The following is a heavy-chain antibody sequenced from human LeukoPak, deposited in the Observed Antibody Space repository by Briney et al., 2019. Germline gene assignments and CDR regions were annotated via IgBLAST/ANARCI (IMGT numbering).Heavy chain of an antibody. J-gene: IGHJ5*02. CDR3: ARVARYSSSCRFDP. V-gene: IGHV4-34*01. D-gene: IGHD6-13*01. CDR2: INHSGST. Sequence: SETLSLTCAVYGGSFSGYYWSWIRQPPGKGLEWIGEINHSGSTNYNPSLKSRVTISVDTSKNQFSLKLSSVSAADTAVYYCARVARYSSSCRFDPWGQGTLVTVSS. CDR1: GGSFSGYY.